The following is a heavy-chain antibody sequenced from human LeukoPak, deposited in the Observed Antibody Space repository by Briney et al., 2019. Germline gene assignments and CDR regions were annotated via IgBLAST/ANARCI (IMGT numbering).Heavy chain of an antibody. D-gene: IGHD5-12*01. V-gene: IGHV3-7*01. CDR3: ARGMSSGYDFDY. Sequence: PGGSLRLSCAASGFTFSSYWMTWVRQAPGKGLEWVANMKQDGSEKYYVDSVKGRFTISRDNAKNSLYLQMNSLRAEDTAVYYCARGMSSGYDFDYWGQGTLVTVSS. CDR1: GFTFSSYW. CDR2: MKQDGSEK. J-gene: IGHJ4*02.